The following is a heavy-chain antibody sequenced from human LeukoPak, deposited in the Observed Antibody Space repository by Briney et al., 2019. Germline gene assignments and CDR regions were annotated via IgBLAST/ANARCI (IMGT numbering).Heavy chain of an antibody. CDR2: TSYSEGT. Sequence: SETLSLTCTVSGGSLSRGGYYWNWLRQHPGKGLEWIGFTSYSEGTYYNPSLMSRITISVDRSQNQFSLKMRDVTAADTAVYFCAAADWESFYFDSWGQGALVAVSS. CDR1: GGSLSRGGYY. CDR3: AAADWESFYFDS. V-gene: IGHV4-31*03. J-gene: IGHJ4*02. D-gene: IGHD1-26*01.